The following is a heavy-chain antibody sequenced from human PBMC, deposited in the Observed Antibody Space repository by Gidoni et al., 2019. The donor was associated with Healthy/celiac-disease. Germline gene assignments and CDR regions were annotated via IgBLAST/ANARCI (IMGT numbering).Heavy chain of an antibody. V-gene: IGHV3-9*01. D-gene: IGHD1-26*01. CDR3: AKAESGSYSY. CDR2: NSWNSGSI. J-gene: IGHJ4*02. CDR1: GFPFDAYA. Sequence: EVQLVESGGGLVQPGRSLRLSCAASGFPFDAYAMHWVRHAPGKGLGGVSGNSWNSGSIGDADSVKGRFTISRDNAKNSLYLQMNSLRAEDTALYYCAKAESGSYSYWGQGTLVTVSS.